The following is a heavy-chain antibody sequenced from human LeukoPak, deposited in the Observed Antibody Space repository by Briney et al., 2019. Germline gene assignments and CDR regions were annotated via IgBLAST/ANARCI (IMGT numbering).Heavy chain of an antibody. CDR2: MNPNTGNP. D-gene: IGHD4/OR15-4a*01. Sequence: ASVKVSCKASGYTFGIYDISWVRQATGQGLEWMGWMNPNTGNPGYAQRFQGRVTITSDTSRSTVYMEMSSLRSEDTAVYYCARVLGGANSVHFDNWGQGTLVTVSS. J-gene: IGHJ4*02. CDR1: GYTFGIYD. V-gene: IGHV1-8*03. CDR3: ARVLGGANSVHFDN.